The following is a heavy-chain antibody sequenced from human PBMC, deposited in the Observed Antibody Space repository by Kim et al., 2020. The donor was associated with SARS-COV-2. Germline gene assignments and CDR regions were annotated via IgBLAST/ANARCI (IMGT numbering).Heavy chain of an antibody. CDR3: ARVPAARTRHNWNYEVFDY. CDR1: GGTFSSYA. V-gene: IGHV1-69*13. CDR2: IIPIFGTA. D-gene: IGHD1-7*01. J-gene: IGHJ4*02. Sequence: SVKVSCKASGGTFSSYAISWVRQAPGQGLEWMGGIIPIFGTANYAQKFQGRVTITADESTSTAYMGLSSLRSEDTAGYYCARVPAARTRHNWNYEVFDYWGQGTLVTVSS.